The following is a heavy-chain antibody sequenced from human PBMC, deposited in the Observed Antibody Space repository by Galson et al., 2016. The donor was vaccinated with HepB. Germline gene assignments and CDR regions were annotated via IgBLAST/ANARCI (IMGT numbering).Heavy chain of an antibody. Sequence: SETLSLTCTVSGGSISSTNSYWGWIRQPPGKGLEWIGSIYYTEITHHNPSLKSRVSISVDTSKNQFSLKLNSVTAADTAVYYCARRGGRDACDIWGQGTMVTVSS. V-gene: IGHV4-39*01. CDR3: ARRGGRDACDI. D-gene: IGHD1-26*01. CDR2: IYYTEIT. J-gene: IGHJ3*02. CDR1: GGSISSTNSY.